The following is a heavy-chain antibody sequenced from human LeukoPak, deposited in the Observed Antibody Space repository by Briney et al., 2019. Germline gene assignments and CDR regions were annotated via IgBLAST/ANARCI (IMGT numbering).Heavy chain of an antibody. CDR2: INHSGST. CDR1: GGSFSGYY. D-gene: IGHD6-19*01. CDR3: ARFEAYSSYYFDY. V-gene: IGHV4-34*01. Sequence: SETLSLTCAVYGGSFSGYYWSWIRQPPGKGLEWIGEINHSGSTNYNPSLKSRVTVSVDTSKNQFSLKLSSVTAADTAVYYCARFEAYSSYYFDYWGQGTLVTVSS. J-gene: IGHJ4*02.